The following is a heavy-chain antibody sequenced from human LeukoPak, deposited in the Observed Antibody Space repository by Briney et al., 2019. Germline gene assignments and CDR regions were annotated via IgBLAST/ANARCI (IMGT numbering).Heavy chain of an antibody. CDR2: IYYSGST. V-gene: IGHV4-31*03. D-gene: IGHD3-10*01. J-gene: IGHJ5*02. Sequence: KPSGTLSLTCTVSGGSISSGGYYWSWIRQHPGKGLEWIGYIYYSGSTYYNPSLKSRVTISVDTSKNQFSLKLSSVTAADTAVYYCARDTMVRGVISRGGGFDPWGQGTLVTVSS. CDR1: GGSISSGGYY. CDR3: ARDTMVRGVISRGGGFDP.